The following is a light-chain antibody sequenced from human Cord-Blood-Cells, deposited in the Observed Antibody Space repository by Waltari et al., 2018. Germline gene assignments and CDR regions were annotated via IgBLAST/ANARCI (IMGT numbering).Light chain of an antibody. V-gene: IGKV3-20*01. CDR2: GAS. CDR3: QQYGSSPLT. Sequence: VLPQPPRTLHLSPGARATPSCRASQSVSSSYLAWYQQKPGQARRLLIYGASSRAAGIPDRLSGSGSGTDFTLTISRLEPEDFAVYYCQQYGSSPLTFGGGTKVEIK. CDR1: QSVSSSY. J-gene: IGKJ4*01.